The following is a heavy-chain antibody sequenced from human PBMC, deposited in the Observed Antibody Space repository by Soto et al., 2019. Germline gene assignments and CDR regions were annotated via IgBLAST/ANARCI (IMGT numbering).Heavy chain of an antibody. CDR3: TRGEEPGIAVAGTVDY. CDR1: GFTFGDYA. CDR2: IRSKAYGGTT. D-gene: IGHD6-19*01. Sequence: GGSLRLSCTASGFTFGDYAMSWVRQAPGKGLEWVGFIRSKAYGGTTEYAASVKGRFTISRDDSKSIAYLQMNSLKTEDTAVYYCTRGEEPGIAVAGTVDYWGQGTLVTVSS. V-gene: IGHV3-49*04. J-gene: IGHJ4*02.